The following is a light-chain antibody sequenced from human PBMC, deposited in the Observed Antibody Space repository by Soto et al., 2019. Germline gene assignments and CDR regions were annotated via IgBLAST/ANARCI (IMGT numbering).Light chain of an antibody. V-gene: IGKV3-15*01. J-gene: IGKJ4*01. CDR2: GAF. CDR1: QSVCYN. Sequence: EIVMTQSPATLSVSPGETATLSCRASQSVCYNLAWYQQKPGQGPRLLIYGAFSRATGIPAMLSGSGSGTEFTLTISSLQSEDFAVYYCPQYKYWPPLTFGGGTKVEIK. CDR3: PQYKYWPPLT.